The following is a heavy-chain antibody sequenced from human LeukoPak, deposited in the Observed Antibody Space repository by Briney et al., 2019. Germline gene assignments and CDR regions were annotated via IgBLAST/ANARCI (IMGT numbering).Heavy chain of an antibody. CDR2: FDPEDGET. Sequence: GASVKLSCKVSGYTLTELSMHWVRQAPGKGLEWMGGFDPEDGETIYAQKFQGRVTMTEDTSTDTAYMELSSLRSEDTAVYYCATEVHSGCGYGSADVNYWGQGILVTVSS. V-gene: IGHV1-24*01. J-gene: IGHJ4*02. CDR1: GYTLTELS. CDR3: ATEVHSGCGYGSADVNY. D-gene: IGHD5-12*01.